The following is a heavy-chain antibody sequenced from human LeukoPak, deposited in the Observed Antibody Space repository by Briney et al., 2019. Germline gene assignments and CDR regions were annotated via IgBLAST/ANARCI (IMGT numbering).Heavy chain of an antibody. Sequence: TGGSLRLSCAASGFTFSDYYMGWIRQAPGKGLEWVSYISSSGSTIYYADSVKGRFTISRDNAKNSLYLQMNSLRAEDTAVYYCARDRGYCSGGSCYGDNYFDYWGQGTLVTVSS. CDR1: GFTFSDYY. CDR3: ARDRGYCSGGSCYGDNYFDY. CDR2: ISSSGSTI. D-gene: IGHD2-15*01. V-gene: IGHV3-11*01. J-gene: IGHJ4*02.